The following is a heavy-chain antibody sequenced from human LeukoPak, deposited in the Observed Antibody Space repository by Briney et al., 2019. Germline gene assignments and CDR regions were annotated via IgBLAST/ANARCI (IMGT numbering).Heavy chain of an antibody. Sequence: GKSLKISCKGSGSSFASYWIAWLRQMPAKGLEWMGVIYPGTADITYSPSFQGQVTISADKSVSTAYLHWSSLTASDTAIYYCARHLSSITSCPTYWGQGTLVTVSS. V-gene: IGHV5-51*01. CDR2: IYPGTADI. J-gene: IGHJ4*02. D-gene: IGHD2-2*01. CDR1: GSSFASYW. CDR3: ARHLSSITSCPTY.